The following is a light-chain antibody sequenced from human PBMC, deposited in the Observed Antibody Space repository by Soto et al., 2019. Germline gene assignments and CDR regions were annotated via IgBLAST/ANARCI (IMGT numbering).Light chain of an antibody. CDR2: GAS. J-gene: IGKJ4*01. CDR1: QSVSSSY. V-gene: IGKV3-20*01. Sequence: EIVLPQSPGTLSLSTGERATLSCRASQSVSSSYLAWYQQKPGQAPRLLIYGASSRATGIPDRFSGSWSGTAFTLTISRLEPEDFAVYYCQQYGSSPTFGGGTKVDIK. CDR3: QQYGSSPT.